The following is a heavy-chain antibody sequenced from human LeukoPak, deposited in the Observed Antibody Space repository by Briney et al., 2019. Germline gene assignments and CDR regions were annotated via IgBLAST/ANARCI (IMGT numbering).Heavy chain of an antibody. CDR1: GGSISSYY. D-gene: IGHD3-3*01. CDR2: IYYSGST. Sequence: PSETLSLTCTVSGGSISSYYWSWIRQPRGKGLEWIGYIYYSGSTNYNPSLKSRVTISVDTSKNQFSLKLSSVTAADTAVYYCARGPDFWSGYPYYFDYWGQGTLVTVSS. CDR3: ARGPDFWSGYPYYFDY. J-gene: IGHJ4*02. V-gene: IGHV4-59*01.